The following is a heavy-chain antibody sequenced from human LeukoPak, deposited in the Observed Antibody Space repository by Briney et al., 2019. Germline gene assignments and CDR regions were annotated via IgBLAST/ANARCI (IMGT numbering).Heavy chain of an antibody. CDR2: ISAQHGQT. V-gene: IGHV1-18*01. Sequence: ASVKVSCKASGYTFTNYTMNWVRQAPGQGLEWMGWISAQHGQTEYAPNSRDRVTMTTDTYTNTAYMELRSLRSDDTAVYYCAGSLGYCTSNVCYLKYWGQGTLVTVSS. D-gene: IGHD2-8*01. CDR1: GYTFTNYT. J-gene: IGHJ4*02. CDR3: AGSLGYCTSNVCYLKY.